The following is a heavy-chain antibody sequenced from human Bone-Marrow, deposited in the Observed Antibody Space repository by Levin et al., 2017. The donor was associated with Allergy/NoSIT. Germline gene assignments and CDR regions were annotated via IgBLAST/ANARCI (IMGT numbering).Heavy chain of an antibody. Sequence: SETLSLTCAVSGGSISSSNWWSWVRQPPGKGLEWIGEIYHSGSTNYNPSLKSRVTISVDKSKNQFSLNLSSVTAADTAVYYCARDTGESDDIWGSYRSRGFDIWGQGTMVTVSS. J-gene: IGHJ3*02. CDR1: GGSISSSNW. V-gene: IGHV4-4*02. CDR3: ARDTGESDDIWGSYRSRGFDI. CDR2: IYHSGST. D-gene: IGHD3-16*02.